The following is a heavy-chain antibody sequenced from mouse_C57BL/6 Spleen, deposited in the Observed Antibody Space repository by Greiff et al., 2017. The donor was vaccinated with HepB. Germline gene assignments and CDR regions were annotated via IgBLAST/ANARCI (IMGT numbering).Heavy chain of an antibody. J-gene: IGHJ4*01. CDR3: ARVEVIYDYPFYAMDY. Sequence: EVQLQQSGPELVKPGASVKISCKASGYSFTGYYMNWVKQSPEKSLEWIGEINPSTGGTTYNQKFKAKATLTVDKSSSTAYMQLKSLTSEDSAVYYCARVEVIYDYPFYAMDYWGQGTSVTVSS. V-gene: IGHV1-42*01. CDR2: INPSTGGT. CDR1: GYSFTGYY. D-gene: IGHD2-4*01.